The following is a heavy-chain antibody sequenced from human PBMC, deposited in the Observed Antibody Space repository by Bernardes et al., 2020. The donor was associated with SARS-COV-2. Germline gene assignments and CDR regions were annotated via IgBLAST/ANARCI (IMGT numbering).Heavy chain of an antibody. Sequence: GGSLRLSCAASGFTFSNFAMSWVRQAPGKGLEWVSGLSASGTTTNYADSVKGRFTISRDNSKNTLYLQISSLRVEDTAVYYCAKSGPFWGSYHSTDWFFDSWGLGTLVTVSA. V-gene: IGHV3-23*01. CDR3: AKSGPFWGSYHSTDWFFDS. CDR2: LSASGTTT. CDR1: GFTFSNFA. D-gene: IGHD6-19*01. J-gene: IGHJ4*02.